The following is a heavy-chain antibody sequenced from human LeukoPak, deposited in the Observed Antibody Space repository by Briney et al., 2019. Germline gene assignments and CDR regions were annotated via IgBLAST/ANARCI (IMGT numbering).Heavy chain of an antibody. CDR1: GDSISSTDYY. V-gene: IGHV4-30-4*08. J-gene: IGHJ2*01. CDR2: IYNSGTA. Sequence: TLSLTCTVSGDSISSTDYYWGYVRQPPGKGLEWIGYIYNSGTAYYNPSLKSRVTVSVDTSKNQFSLKLSSVTAADTAVYYCARVNWYFDLWGRGTLVTVSS. CDR3: ARVNWYFDL.